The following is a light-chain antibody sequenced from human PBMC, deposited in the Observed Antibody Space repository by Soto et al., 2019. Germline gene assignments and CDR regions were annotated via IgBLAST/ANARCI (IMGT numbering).Light chain of an antibody. CDR1: QRVSSN. J-gene: IGKJ2*01. V-gene: IGKV3-15*01. Sequence: EIVMTQSPATLSVSPGERATLSCRASQRVSSNLAWYQQKPGQAPRLLIYGASTRATGIPARFSGSGSGTEFTLTISSLQSEDFAVYYCQQYNYWPPKTFGQGTKLEIK. CDR2: GAS. CDR3: QQYNYWPPKT.